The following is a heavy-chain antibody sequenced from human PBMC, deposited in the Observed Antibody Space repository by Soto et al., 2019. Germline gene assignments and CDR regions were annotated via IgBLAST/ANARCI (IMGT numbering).Heavy chain of an antibody. V-gene: IGHV3-48*02. D-gene: IGHD1-26*01. J-gene: IGHJ4*02. CDR3: AGDTGIVGATSGYFDY. Sequence: GGSLRLSCAASGFTFISYSMNWVRQAPWKGLEWVSYISSSSSTIYYADSVKGRFTISRDNAKNSLYLQMNSLRDEDTAVYYCAGDTGIVGATSGYFDYWGQGTLVTVSS. CDR1: GFTFISYS. CDR2: ISSSSSTI.